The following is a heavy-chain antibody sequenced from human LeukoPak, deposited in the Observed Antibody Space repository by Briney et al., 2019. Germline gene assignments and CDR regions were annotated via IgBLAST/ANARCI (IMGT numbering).Heavy chain of an antibody. CDR1: GFTFSSYA. CDR2: SSGSGGST. J-gene: IGHJ3*02. V-gene: IGHV3-23*01. Sequence: GGSLRLSCAASGFTFSSYAMSWVRQAPGKGLEGVSASSGSGGSTYYADSVKGRFTISRDNSKNTLYLQMNSLRAEDTAVYYCAKDLSIWFGEFPDAFDIWGQGTMVTVSS. CDR3: AKDLSIWFGEFPDAFDI. D-gene: IGHD3-10*01.